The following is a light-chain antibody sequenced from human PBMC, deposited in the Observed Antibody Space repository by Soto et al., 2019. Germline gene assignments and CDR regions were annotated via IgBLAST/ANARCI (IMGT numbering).Light chain of an antibody. CDR2: FDD. V-gene: IGLV1-36*01. Sequence: QSLLTQPPSVSAAPRQRVTITCSGSSSNIGNNAVNWYQQFPGKAPRLLIHFDDRVASGVSDRFSGSKSGTSASLAISGLQSEDEASYYCAVWDDSLNGPVFGGGTKLTVL. CDR1: SSNIGNNA. J-gene: IGLJ3*02. CDR3: AVWDDSLNGPV.